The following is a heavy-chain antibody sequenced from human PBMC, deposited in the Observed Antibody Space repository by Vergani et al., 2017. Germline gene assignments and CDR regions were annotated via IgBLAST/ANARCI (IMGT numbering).Heavy chain of an antibody. D-gene: IGHD2-15*01. CDR3: ARSRPYCTSGSCPAI. Sequence: QVQMQESGPGLVKTSETLSLTCSASGSPISSYYWSWIRQPAGKGPEWIGHIHTGGSTDLNPSFKSRVSLSVDTSKSQFSLKLNSVTVADTAVYYCARSRPYCTSGSCPAIWGQGTLVTVSS. CDR1: GSPISSYY. CDR2: IHTGGST. J-gene: IGHJ4*02. V-gene: IGHV4-4*09.